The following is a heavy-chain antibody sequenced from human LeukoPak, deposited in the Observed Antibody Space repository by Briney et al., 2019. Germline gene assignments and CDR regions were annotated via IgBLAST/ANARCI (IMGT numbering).Heavy chain of an antibody. V-gene: IGHV6-1*01. J-gene: IGHJ6*02. CDR3: ARDLRQRGMVTSYYYYGMDV. CDR1: GDSVSNNSAA. D-gene: IGHD5-18*01. CDR2: TYYRSKWYN. Sequence: SQTLSLTCAISGDSVSNNSAAWNWIRQSPSRGLEWLGRTYYRSKWYNDYAVSVKSRITINPDTSKNQFSLQLNSVTPEDTAVYYCARDLRQRGMVTSYYYYGMDVWGQGTTVTVSS.